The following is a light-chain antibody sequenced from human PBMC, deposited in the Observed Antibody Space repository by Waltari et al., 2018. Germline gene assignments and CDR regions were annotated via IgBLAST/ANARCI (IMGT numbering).Light chain of an antibody. CDR3: QQHGTLPAT. J-gene: IGKJ1*01. CDR1: QSVGSSS. V-gene: IGKV3-20*01. CDR2: RAS. Sequence: EIVLTQSPGTASLSPGERVTLSCRASQSVGSSSLAWYQQKPGQATRLVIYRASRRATGIPDRFSVSGSGTDFSLTISRLEPEDFAVYYGQQHGTLPATFGQGTKVEIK.